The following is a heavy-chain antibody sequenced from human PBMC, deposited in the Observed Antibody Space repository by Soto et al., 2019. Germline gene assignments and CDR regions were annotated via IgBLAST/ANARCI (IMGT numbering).Heavy chain of an antibody. J-gene: IGHJ4*01. CDR2: MDPKGGDT. CDR3: ARGPHFDWLYDY. D-gene: IGHD3-9*01. V-gene: IGHV1-24*01. Sequence: ASGKVSFEVSGYSHTELSLQWVRQAHGKGREWMGGMDPKGGDTSYAQKFQGRVTMTKNTSIDTAYMELSSMRSEDTAVYYCARGPHFDWLYDYWGQGTLVTVSS. CDR1: GYSHTELS.